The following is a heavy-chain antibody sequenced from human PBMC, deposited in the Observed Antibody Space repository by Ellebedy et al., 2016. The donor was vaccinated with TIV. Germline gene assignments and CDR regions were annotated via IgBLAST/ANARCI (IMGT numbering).Heavy chain of an antibody. Sequence: GESLKISXVASGFIFSNFGVHWVRQAPGKGLEWVAVISFDGNKKYYSDSVKGRFTISRDNSKNTLHLYMDNLRTEDTAVYYCAREDGDYPVDAFDVWGQGTMVTVSS. CDR3: AREDGDYPVDAFDV. D-gene: IGHD4-17*01. CDR2: ISFDGNKK. V-gene: IGHV3-30*03. J-gene: IGHJ3*01. CDR1: GFIFSNFG.